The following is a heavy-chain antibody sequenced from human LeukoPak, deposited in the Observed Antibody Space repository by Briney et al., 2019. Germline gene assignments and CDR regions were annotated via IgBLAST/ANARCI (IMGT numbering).Heavy chain of an antibody. V-gene: IGHV1-18*01. CDR3: ARARTDYGMDV. CDR1: GYTFTSYG. CDR2: ISAYNGNT. Sequence: GASVKVSCKASGYTFTSYGISWVRQAPGQGLEWMGWISAYNGNTNYAQKLQGRVTMTTDTFTSTAYMELRSLRSDDTAVYYCARARTDYGMDVWGQGTTVTVSS. J-gene: IGHJ6*02. D-gene: IGHD3/OR15-3a*01.